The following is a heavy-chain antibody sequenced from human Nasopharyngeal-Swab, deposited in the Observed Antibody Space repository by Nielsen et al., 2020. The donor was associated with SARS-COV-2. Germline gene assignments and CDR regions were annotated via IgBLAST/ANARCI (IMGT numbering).Heavy chain of an antibody. Sequence: SETLSLTCTVSGGSISSYYWSWIRQPPGKGLEWIGYIYYSGSTNYNPSLKSRVTISVDTSKNQFSLKLSSVTAADTAVYYCAREGVAAATLDYWGQGTLVTVSS. J-gene: IGHJ4*02. CDR1: GGSISSYY. CDR2: IYYSGST. CDR3: AREGVAAATLDY. D-gene: IGHD2-15*01. V-gene: IGHV4-59*01.